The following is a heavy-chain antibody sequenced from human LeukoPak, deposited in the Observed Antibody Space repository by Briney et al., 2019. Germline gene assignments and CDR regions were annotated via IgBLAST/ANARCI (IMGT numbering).Heavy chain of an antibody. D-gene: IGHD6-19*01. CDR3: ARVFQWYSSGVDAFDI. V-gene: IGHV4-39*07. Sequence: SETLSLTCTVSGGSISSSSYYWGWIRQPPGKGLEWIGSIYYSGSTYYNPSLKSRVTISVDTSKNQFSLKLSSVTAADTAVYYCARVFQWYSSGVDAFDIWGQGTMVTVSS. CDR2: IYYSGST. CDR1: GGSISSSSYY. J-gene: IGHJ3*02.